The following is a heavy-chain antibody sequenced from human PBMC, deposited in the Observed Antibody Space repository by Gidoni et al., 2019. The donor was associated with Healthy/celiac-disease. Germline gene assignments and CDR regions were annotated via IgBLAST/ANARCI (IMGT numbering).Heavy chain of an antibody. J-gene: IGHJ5*02. CDR1: GGSFSGYY. Sequence: QVQLQQWGAGLLKPSETLSLTCAVYGGSFSGYYWSWIRQPPGKGLEWIGEINHSGSTNYNPSLKSRVTISVDTSKNQFSLKLSSVTAADTAVYYCASWDSSDFWSGIGGFDPWGQGTLVTVSS. CDR3: ASWDSSDFWSGIGGFDP. V-gene: IGHV4-34*01. D-gene: IGHD3-3*01. CDR2: INHSGST.